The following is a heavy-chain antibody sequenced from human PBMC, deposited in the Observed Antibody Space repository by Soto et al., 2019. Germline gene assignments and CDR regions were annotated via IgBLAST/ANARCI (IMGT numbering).Heavy chain of an antibody. CDR1: GSSFTSYW. V-gene: IGHV5-10-1*01. CDR3: ARRVWYSLTGYSEFDP. CDR2: IDPSDSYT. Sequence: GESLKISCKGSGSSFTSYWISWVRQMPGKGMEWMGRIDPSDSYTNYSPSFQGHVTISADKSISTAYLQWSSLKASDTAMYYCARRVWYSLTGYSEFDPWGQGTLVTVSS. D-gene: IGHD3-9*01. J-gene: IGHJ5*02.